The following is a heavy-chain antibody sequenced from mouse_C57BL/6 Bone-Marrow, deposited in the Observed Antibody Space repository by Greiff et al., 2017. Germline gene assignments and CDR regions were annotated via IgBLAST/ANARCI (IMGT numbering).Heavy chain of an antibody. V-gene: IGHV1-62-2*01. J-gene: IGHJ2*01. CDR1: GYIFTEYT. CDR2: FYPGSGSI. CDR3: ARHERCYDYEGYFDY. D-gene: IGHD2-4*01. Sequence: QVQLQQSGAELVKPGASVKLSCKASGYIFTEYTIHWVKQRSGQGLEWIGWFYPGSGSIKYNERFKDKATLTADKSSNTDYMELSRLTSEDSAVYFCARHERCYDYEGYFDYWGQGTTLTVSS.